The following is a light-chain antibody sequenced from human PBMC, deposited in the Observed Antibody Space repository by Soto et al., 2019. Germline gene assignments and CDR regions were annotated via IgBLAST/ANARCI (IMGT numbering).Light chain of an antibody. V-gene: IGLV6-57*04. J-gene: IGLJ2*01. CDR1: SGSIANNY. Sequence: NFMLTQPHSVSESPGKTLSISCTRSSGSIANNYVQWYQQRPGSAPTTVIYENNQRLSGVPDRFSGSTDGSYNSASLTIAGLQTEDEADYYWQSYDSDFVVFGGGTKLTVL. CDR3: QSYDSDFVV. CDR2: ENN.